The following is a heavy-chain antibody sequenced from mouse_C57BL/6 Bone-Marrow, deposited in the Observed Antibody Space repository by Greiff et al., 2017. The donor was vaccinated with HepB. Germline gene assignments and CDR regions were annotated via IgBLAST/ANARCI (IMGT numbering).Heavy chain of an antibody. Sequence: VQLQQSVAELARPGASVKLSCKASGYTFTSYGISWVKQRTGQGLEWIGEIYPRSGNTYYNEKFKGKATLTADKSSSTAYMELRSLTSEDSAVYFCARKGRYPMDYWGQGTSVTVSS. CDR1: GYTFTSYG. CDR2: IYPRSGNT. CDR3: ARKGRYPMDY. D-gene: IGHD1-1*01. V-gene: IGHV1-81*01. J-gene: IGHJ4*01.